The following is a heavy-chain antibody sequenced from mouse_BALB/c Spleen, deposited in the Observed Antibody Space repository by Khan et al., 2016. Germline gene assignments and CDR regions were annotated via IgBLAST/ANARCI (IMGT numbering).Heavy chain of an antibody. Sequence: EVQLQESGPSLVKPSQTLSLTCSVTGDSITSGNWNWIRKFPGNKLEYMGYISYSGSTYHNPSPISRISITRDTSKNQYYLQLNSVTTEDTATYYCGRYDGSTYVRAMDYWGHGTAVTVSS. CDR1: GDSITSGN. CDR3: GRYDGSTYVRAMDY. V-gene: IGHV3-8*02. CDR2: ISYSGST. D-gene: IGHD1-1*01. J-gene: IGHJ4*01.